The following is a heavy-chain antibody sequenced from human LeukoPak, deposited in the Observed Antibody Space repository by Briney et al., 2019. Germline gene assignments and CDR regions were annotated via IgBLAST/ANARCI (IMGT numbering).Heavy chain of an antibody. CDR2: INTAGDT. D-gene: IGHD3-10*01. J-gene: IGHJ6*02. Sequence: PGGSLRLSCAAFGFTFSSYDMHWVRQAAGKGLEWVAAINTAGDTYYPGSVRGRFTISRENAKESFFLQMNSLRAGDTAVYYCARGGYFGSGPMDVWGQGTTVTVSS. V-gene: IGHV3-13*01. CDR1: GFTFSSYD. CDR3: ARGGYFGSGPMDV.